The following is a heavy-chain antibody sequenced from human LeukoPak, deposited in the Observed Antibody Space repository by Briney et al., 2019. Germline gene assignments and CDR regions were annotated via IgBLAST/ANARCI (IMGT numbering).Heavy chain of an antibody. CDR1: GFTFHNHA. D-gene: IGHD5/OR15-5a*01. CDR2: TSGDGITT. CDR3: ARDHVYGGAAD. Sequence: GGSLTLSCAASGFTFHNHAIHWARHAPGKGLEWGSFTSGDGITTYLADSVKGRFTISRDNSKSSLFLQMNSRSTEDNALYYCARDHVYGGAADWGQGTLVTVSS. J-gene: IGHJ4*02. V-gene: IGHV3-43*02.